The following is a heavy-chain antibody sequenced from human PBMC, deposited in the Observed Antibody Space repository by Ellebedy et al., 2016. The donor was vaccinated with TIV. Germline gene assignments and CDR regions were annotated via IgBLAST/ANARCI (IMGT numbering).Heavy chain of an antibody. Sequence: SVKVSXKASRGTFSRYAISWVRQAPGQGLEWMGGIIPIFGTANYAQKFQGRVTITADESTSTAYMELSSLRSEDTAVYYCATYPTRRYSGSGYDQELDYWGQGTLVTVSS. CDR3: ATYPTRRYSGSGYDQELDY. D-gene: IGHD5-12*01. V-gene: IGHV1-69*13. J-gene: IGHJ4*02. CDR2: IIPIFGTA. CDR1: RGTFSRYA.